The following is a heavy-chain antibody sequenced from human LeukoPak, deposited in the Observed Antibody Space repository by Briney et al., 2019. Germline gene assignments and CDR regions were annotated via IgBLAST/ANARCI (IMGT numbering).Heavy chain of an antibody. J-gene: IGHJ6*02. CDR2: ISSSSSYI. D-gene: IGHD3-10*01. CDR3: ARLPTWFGEEGDGMDA. CDR1: GFTFSSYS. V-gene: IGHV3-21*01. Sequence: GGSLRLSCAASGFTFSSYSMNWVRQAPGKGLEWVSSISSSSSYIYYADSVKGRFTISRDNAKNSLYLQMNSLRAEDTAVYYCARLPTWFGEEGDGMDAWGQGTTVTVSS.